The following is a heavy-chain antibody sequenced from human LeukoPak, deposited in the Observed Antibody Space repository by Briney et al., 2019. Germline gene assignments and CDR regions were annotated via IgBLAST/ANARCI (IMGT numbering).Heavy chain of an antibody. J-gene: IGHJ4*02. CDR1: GYTFTSYT. V-gene: IGHV1-3*03. CDR2: INAGNGNT. CDR3: ARSPSLSSSWYFDY. D-gene: IGHD6-13*01. Sequence: ASVKVSCKASGYTFTSYTMHWVRQAPGQRLGWMGWINAGNGNTKYSQEFQGRVTITRDTSASTAYMELSSLRSEDMAVYYCARSPSLSSSWYFDYWGQGTLVTVSS.